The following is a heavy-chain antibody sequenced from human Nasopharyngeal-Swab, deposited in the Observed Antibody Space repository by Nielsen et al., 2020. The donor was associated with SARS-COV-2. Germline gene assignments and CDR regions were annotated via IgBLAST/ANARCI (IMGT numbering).Heavy chain of an antibody. CDR3: AKDKDYYDSSGYYGGFDY. D-gene: IGHD3-22*01. CDR1: GFTFDDYA. Sequence: GGSLRLSCAASGFTFDDYAMHWVRQAPGKGLEWVSGISWNSGSIGYADSVKGRFTISRDNAKNSLYLQMNSLRAEDTALYYCAKDKDYYDSSGYYGGFDYWGQGTLVTVSS. CDR2: ISWNSGSI. V-gene: IGHV3-9*01. J-gene: IGHJ4*02.